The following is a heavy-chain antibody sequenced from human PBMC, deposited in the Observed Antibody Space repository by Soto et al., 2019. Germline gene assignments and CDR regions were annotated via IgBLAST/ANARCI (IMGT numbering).Heavy chain of an antibody. CDR1: GDSVSNSGYY. V-gene: IGHV4-39*01. CDR2: VSFSGSK. Sequence: QLLLQESGPGLVKPSETLSLTCTVSGDSVSNSGYYWGWIRQSPGKRLEWIGSVSFSGSKYYNPSLRSRFTFSVDTSKPLISLKLRSVTAADTAVYYCARGSTWQGRDCFDPWGQGTLVTVSS. J-gene: IGHJ5*02. D-gene: IGHD6-13*01. CDR3: ARGSTWQGRDCFDP.